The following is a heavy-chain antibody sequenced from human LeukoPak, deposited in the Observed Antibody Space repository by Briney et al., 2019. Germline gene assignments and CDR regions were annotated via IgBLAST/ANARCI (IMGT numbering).Heavy chain of an antibody. D-gene: IGHD5-24*01. V-gene: IGHV4-34*01. CDR2: INHSGST. CDR3: ARGVGWLQAFDY. CDR1: GGSFSGYY. Sequence: SETLSLTCAVYGGSFSGYYWSWIRQPPGKGLEWIGEINHSGSTNYNPSLKSRVTIPVDTSKNQFSLKLSSVTAADTAVYYCARGVGWLQAFDYWGQGTLVTVSS. J-gene: IGHJ4*02.